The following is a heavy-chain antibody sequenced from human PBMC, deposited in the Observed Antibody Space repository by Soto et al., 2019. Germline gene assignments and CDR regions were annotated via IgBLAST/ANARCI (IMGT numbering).Heavy chain of an antibody. Sequence: SETLSLTCSVSGGSIDSRSPYWGWIRQPPGKGLDWIATISYSGSPYYNPSLKSRVSISVDTSKNQFSLKLTSVTAADTAVYYCARPSTTGWYAFDIWGQGTMVTVSS. CDR1: GGSIDSRSPY. V-gene: IGHV4-39*01. D-gene: IGHD6-19*01. CDR3: ARPSTTGWYAFDI. J-gene: IGHJ3*02. CDR2: ISYSGSP.